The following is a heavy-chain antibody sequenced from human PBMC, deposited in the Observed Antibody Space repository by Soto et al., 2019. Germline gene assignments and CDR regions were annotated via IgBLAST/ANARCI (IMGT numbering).Heavy chain of an antibody. CDR1: GYSFTSYW. V-gene: IGHV5-51*01. D-gene: IGHD6-13*01. J-gene: IGHJ5*02. CDR3: ARQLTPLLGIAAAGTVNWFAP. Sequence: GESLKISCEGSGYSFTSYWIGWVRQMPGKGLEWMGIIYPGDSDTRYSPSFQGQVTISADKSISTAYLQWSSLKASDTAMYYCARQLTPLLGIAAAGTVNWFAPWGQGTLVTVSS. CDR2: IYPGDSDT.